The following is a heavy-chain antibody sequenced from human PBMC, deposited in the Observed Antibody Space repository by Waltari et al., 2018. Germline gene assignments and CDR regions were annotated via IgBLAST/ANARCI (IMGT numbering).Heavy chain of an antibody. Sequence: QVQLVETGGGLVRPGGSLRLSCAASGFTFTDYYMSWLRQTPGKGLEWLSYISGPGTAKHYADSVKGRFTISRDNAKNSLFRQMNSLRADDTAVYYCARANYGPDYWGQGTLVTVSS. CDR1: GFTFTDYY. J-gene: IGHJ4*02. D-gene: IGHD3-10*01. V-gene: IGHV3-11*01. CDR2: ISGPGTAK. CDR3: ARANYGPDY.